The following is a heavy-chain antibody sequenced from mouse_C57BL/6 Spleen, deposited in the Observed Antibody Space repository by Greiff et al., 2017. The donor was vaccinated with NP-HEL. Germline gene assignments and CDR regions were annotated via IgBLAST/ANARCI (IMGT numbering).Heavy chain of an antibody. CDR3: ARGTTSYYYAMDY. Sequence: QVQLKESGPGLVQPSQSLSITCTVSGFSLTSYGVHWVRQSPGKGLEWLGVIWSGGSTDYNAAFISRLSISKDNSKSQVFFKMNSLQADDTAIYYCARGTTSYYYAMDYWGQGTSVTVSS. CDR2: IWSGGST. D-gene: IGHD1-1*01. V-gene: IGHV2-2*01. J-gene: IGHJ4*01. CDR1: GFSLTSYG.